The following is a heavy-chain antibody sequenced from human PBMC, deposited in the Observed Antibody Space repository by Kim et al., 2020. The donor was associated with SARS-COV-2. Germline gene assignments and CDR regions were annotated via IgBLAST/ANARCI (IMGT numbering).Heavy chain of an antibody. Sequence: SETLSLTCTVSGGSISSSSYYWGWIRQPPGKGLEWIGSIYYSGSTYYNPSLKSRVTISVDTSKNQFSLKLSSVTAADTAVYYCARHGVATTPVDYWGQGTLVTVSS. V-gene: IGHV4-39*01. D-gene: IGHD5-12*01. J-gene: IGHJ4*02. CDR1: GGSISSSSYY. CDR3: ARHGVATTPVDY. CDR2: IYYSGST.